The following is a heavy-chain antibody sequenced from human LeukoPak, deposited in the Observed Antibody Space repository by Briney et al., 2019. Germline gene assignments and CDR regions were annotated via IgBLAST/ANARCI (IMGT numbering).Heavy chain of an antibody. D-gene: IGHD2/OR15-2a*01. V-gene: IGHV1-2*02. J-gene: IGHJ4*02. CDR1: GYTFTGYY. CDR3: ARSKSMKTRYFDY. Sequence: ASVKVSCKASGYTFTGYYMHWVRQAPGQGLEWMGWINPNSGGTNYAQKFQGRVTMTRDTSISTAYMELSRLRSDVTAVYYCARSKSMKTRYFDYWGQGTLVTVSS. CDR2: INPNSGGT.